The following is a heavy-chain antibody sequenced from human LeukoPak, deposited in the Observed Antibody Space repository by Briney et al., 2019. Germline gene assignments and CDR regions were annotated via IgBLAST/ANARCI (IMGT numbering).Heavy chain of an antibody. CDR1: GFTFSNYG. J-gene: IGHJ4*02. Sequence: GGSLRLSCAASGFTFSNYGMHWVRQAPGKGLEWVAFIRYDGSNKYYADSVKGRFTISRDNSKNTLYLQMNSLRAEDTAVYYWAKAFIPIPEGDPLGYGAQGPLVPVSS. V-gene: IGHV3-30*02. D-gene: IGHD3-16*01. CDR2: IRYDGSNK. CDR3: AKAFIPIPEGDPLGY.